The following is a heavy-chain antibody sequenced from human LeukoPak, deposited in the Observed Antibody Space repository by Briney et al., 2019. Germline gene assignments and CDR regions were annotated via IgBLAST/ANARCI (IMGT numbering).Heavy chain of an antibody. J-gene: IGHJ6*02. CDR2: IWYDGSNK. V-gene: IGHV3-33*01. Sequence: GGSLRLSCAASGFTFSSHGMHWVRQAPGKGLEWVAVIWYDGSNKYYADSVKGRFTISRDNSKNTLYLQMNSLRAEDTAVYYCARDCREMVYYYGMDVWGQGTTVTVSS. CDR3: ARDCREMVYYYGMDV. D-gene: IGHD5-24*01. CDR1: GFTFSSHG.